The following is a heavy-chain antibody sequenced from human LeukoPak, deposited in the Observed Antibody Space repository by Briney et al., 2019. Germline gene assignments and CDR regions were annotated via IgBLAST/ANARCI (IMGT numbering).Heavy chain of an antibody. Sequence: PSETLSLTCTLSVGSISSSSYYGGWIRQPPGKGLEWIGSIYYSGSTYYNPSLKSRVTISVDTSKNQFSLKLSSVTAADTAVYYCAGITIFGVVLYWGQGTLVTVSS. CDR3: AGITIFGVVLY. D-gene: IGHD3-3*01. CDR2: IYYSGST. V-gene: IGHV4-39*01. CDR1: VGSISSSSYY. J-gene: IGHJ4*02.